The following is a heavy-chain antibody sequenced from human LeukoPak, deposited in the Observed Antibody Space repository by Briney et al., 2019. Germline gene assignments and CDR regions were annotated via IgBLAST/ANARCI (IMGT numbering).Heavy chain of an antibody. CDR3: ASTDGGYYHYYYYYMDV. Sequence: SETLSLTCTVSGGSITSGGYYWSWIRQLPGKGREWIGYIYSSGSTFYNPSLQSRVSISVDTSRNQFSLKLSSVTAADTAIYYCASTDGGYYHYYYYYMDVWGNGTTVTVSS. CDR2: IYSSGST. V-gene: IGHV4-31*03. D-gene: IGHD4-17*01. CDR1: GGSITSGGYY. J-gene: IGHJ6*03.